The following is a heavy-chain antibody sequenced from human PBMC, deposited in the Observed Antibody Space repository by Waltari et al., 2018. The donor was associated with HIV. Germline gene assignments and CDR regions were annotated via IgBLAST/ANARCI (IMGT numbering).Heavy chain of an antibody. Sequence: QVQPVQFGVDVKKLAASGKVSCKASGSNSTCYSMHWVCQAAGIGLGWMEGINPNSGGTNYAQKFQGWVTMTRDTSISTAYMELSRRRSDDTAVYYCARGLGWNRDYYGMDVWGQGTTVTVSS. CDR2: INPNSGGT. V-gene: IGHV1-2*04. D-gene: IGHD1-1*01. CDR3: ARGLGWNRDYYGMDV. J-gene: IGHJ6*02. CDR1: GSNSTCYS.